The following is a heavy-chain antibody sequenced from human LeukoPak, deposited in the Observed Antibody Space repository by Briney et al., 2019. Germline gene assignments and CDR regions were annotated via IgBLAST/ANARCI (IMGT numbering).Heavy chain of an antibody. CDR3: AKGWQWLYYFDY. CDR1: GFTVSSNS. CDR2: IYSGGST. D-gene: IGHD3-22*01. V-gene: IGHV3-53*01. J-gene: IGHJ4*02. Sequence: GGSLRLSCAASGFTVSSNSMSWVRQAPGKGLEWVSVIYSGGSTYYADSVKGRFTISRDNSKNTLYLQMNSLRAEDTAVYYCAKGWQWLYYFDYWGQGTLVTASS.